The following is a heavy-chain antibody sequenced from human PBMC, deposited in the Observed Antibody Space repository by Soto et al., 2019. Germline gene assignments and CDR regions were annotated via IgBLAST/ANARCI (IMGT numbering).Heavy chain of an antibody. V-gene: IGHV3-23*01. Sequence: EVQLLDSGGGLVQPGGSLRLSCAASGFTFSNYAMIWVRQAPGKGLEWVSGSSGSGGSTYYADSVKGRFTISRDNSKNTLSLQMNSLRAEDTAVYYCTKARAYCSGGSCYSDYWGQGTLVTVSS. D-gene: IGHD2-15*01. CDR1: GFTFSNYA. CDR2: SSGSGGST. J-gene: IGHJ4*02. CDR3: TKARAYCSGGSCYSDY.